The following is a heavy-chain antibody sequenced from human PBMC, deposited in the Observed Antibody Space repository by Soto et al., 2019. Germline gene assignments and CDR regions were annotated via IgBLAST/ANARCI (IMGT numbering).Heavy chain of an antibody. CDR1: GYTFTSYG. CDR2: ISAYNGNT. J-gene: IGHJ4*02. CDR3: ARHSRITIFGVVIIALDYFDY. D-gene: IGHD3-3*01. V-gene: IGHV1-18*01. Sequence: ASLKVSCKASGYTFTSYGISWVRQAPGQGLEWMGWISAYNGNTNYAQKLQGRVTMTTDTSTSTAYMELRSLRSDDTAVYYCARHSRITIFGVVIIALDYFDYWGQGTLVTVSS.